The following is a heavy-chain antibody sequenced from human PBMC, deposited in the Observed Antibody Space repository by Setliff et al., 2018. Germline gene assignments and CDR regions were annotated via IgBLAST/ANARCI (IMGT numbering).Heavy chain of an antibody. Sequence: GESLKISCKDSASTFSNYWIVWVRQMPGKGLEWMGMIYPDDSDTKYHPSFQAQVTISADKSISTAYLQWSSLKASDTAMYYCARALYPSSFIGHNWFDPWGQGTQVTVSS. J-gene: IGHJ5*02. CDR3: ARALYPSSFIGHNWFDP. D-gene: IGHD2-2*01. V-gene: IGHV5-51*01. CDR2: IYPDDSDT. CDR1: ASTFSNYW.